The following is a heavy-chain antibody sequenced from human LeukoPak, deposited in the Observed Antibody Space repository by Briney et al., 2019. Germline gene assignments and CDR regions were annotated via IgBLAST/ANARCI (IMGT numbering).Heavy chain of an antibody. CDR1: GGSISSYY. D-gene: IGHD1-26*01. CDR2: IYYRGST. CDR3: ARDYSGSHDY. V-gene: IGHV4-59*01. J-gene: IGHJ4*02. Sequence: SETLSLTCTVSGGSISSYYWSWIRQPPGKGLEWIGYIYYRGSTNYNPSLKSRVTISVDTSKNQFSLKLSSVTAADTAVYYCARDYSGSHDYWGQGTLVTVSS.